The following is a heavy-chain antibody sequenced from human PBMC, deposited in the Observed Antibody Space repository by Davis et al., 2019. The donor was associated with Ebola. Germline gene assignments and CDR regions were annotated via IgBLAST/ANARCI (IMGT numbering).Heavy chain of an antibody. Sequence: GESLKISCAASGFTFNSYAMNWVRQAPGKGLEWVSTIGPSDDTTYYADSVKGRFTISRDNSKNTLYLQMNSLRAEDTAIYYCAKDTSNIWFDIWGQGTMVTVSS. J-gene: IGHJ3*02. D-gene: IGHD1-26*01. CDR1: GFTFNSYA. CDR2: IGPSDDTT. V-gene: IGHV3-23*01. CDR3: AKDTSNIWFDI.